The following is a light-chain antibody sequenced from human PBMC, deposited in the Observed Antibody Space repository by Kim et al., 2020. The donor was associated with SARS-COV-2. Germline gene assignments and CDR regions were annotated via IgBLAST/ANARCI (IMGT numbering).Light chain of an antibody. Sequence: PVRTASITCGGNNFAFQSALWSLHAPGQAPVLFISYDTDRPSGIPARFSGSKFDNTATLTISMVEAGDEADYYCQVWESSSMHWVFGGGTQLTVL. CDR1: NFAFQS. J-gene: IGLJ3*02. V-gene: IGLV3-21*01. CDR2: YDT. CDR3: QVWESSSMHWV.